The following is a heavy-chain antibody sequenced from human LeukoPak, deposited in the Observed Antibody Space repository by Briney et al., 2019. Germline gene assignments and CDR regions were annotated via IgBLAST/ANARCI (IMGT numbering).Heavy chain of an antibody. D-gene: IGHD1-26*01. CDR3: AKDESGSYSYNWFDP. CDR2: ISGSGGST. Sequence: TGGSLRLSCAASGFTFSSYAMSWVRQAPGKGLEWVSAISGSGGSTYYADSVKGRFTISRDNSKNTLYLQMNSLRAEDTAVYYCAKDESGSYSYNWFDPWGQGTLVTVSS. V-gene: IGHV3-23*01. J-gene: IGHJ5*02. CDR1: GFTFSSYA.